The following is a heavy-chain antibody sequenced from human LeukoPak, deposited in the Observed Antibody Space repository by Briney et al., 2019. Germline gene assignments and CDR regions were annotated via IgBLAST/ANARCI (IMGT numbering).Heavy chain of an antibody. CDR2: IYYSGST. D-gene: IGHD6-19*01. J-gene: IGHJ4*02. V-gene: IGHV4-30-4*01. Sequence: SETLSLTCTVSGGSISRGDYYWSWIRQPPGKGLEWIGYIYYSGSTDYNPSLKSRVTISVDTSKNQFSLKLSSVTAADTAVYYCASVSYSSGWQRNLYFDYWGQGTLVTVSS. CDR1: GGSISRGDYY. CDR3: ASVSYSSGWQRNLYFDY.